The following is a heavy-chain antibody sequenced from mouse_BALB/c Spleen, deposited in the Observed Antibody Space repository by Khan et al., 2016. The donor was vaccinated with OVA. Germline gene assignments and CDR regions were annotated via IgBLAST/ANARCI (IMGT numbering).Heavy chain of an antibody. V-gene: IGHV3-2*02. D-gene: IGHD1-1*01. Sequence: EVKLLESGPGLMKPSQSLSLTCTVTGYSITSDYAWDWIRQFPGNKLEWMGYISYGGSTSYNPSLKSRISITRDTSKTQFFLQLNSVTTEDTATYYCERKNYYGYAMDYWGQGTSVTVSA. CDR1: GYSITSDYA. CDR3: ERKNYYGYAMDY. J-gene: IGHJ4*01. CDR2: ISYGGST.